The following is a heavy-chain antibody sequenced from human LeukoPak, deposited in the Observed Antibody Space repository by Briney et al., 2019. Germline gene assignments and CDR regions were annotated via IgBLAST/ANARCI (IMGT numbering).Heavy chain of an antibody. CDR3: AKGLDIVVVPAAKRPNWFDP. CDR1: GFTFSSYG. V-gene: IGHV3-30*02. D-gene: IGHD2-2*03. J-gene: IGHJ5*02. Sequence: PGGSLRLSCAASGFTFSSYGMHWVRQAPGKGLEWVAFIRYDGSNKYYADSVKGRFTISRDNSKNTLYLQMNSLRAEDTAVYYCAKGLDIVVVPAAKRPNWFDPWGQGTLVTVSS. CDR2: IRYDGSNK.